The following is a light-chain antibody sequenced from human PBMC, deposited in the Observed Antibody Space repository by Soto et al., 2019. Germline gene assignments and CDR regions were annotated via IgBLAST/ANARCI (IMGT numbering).Light chain of an antibody. V-gene: IGKV3-15*01. CDR3: QQTHSAPRT. Sequence: IVMTQSPATLSVSPGERATLSCRASQNISANLAWYQQKPGQAPRFLIFGASTRATGIPPRFRGSGSGTEFTLTISSVQPEDFAIYYCQQTHSAPRTFGQGTRLDIK. CDR2: GAS. J-gene: IGKJ1*01. CDR1: QNISAN.